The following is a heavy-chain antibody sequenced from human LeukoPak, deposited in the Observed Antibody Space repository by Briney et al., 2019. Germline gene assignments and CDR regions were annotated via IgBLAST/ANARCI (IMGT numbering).Heavy chain of an antibody. J-gene: IGHJ4*02. D-gene: IGHD3-10*01. CDR3: ARHGLPPLWFGELLLSSYFDY. V-gene: IGHV4-59*08. CDR2: IYYSGST. CDR1: GGSISSYY. Sequence: SETLSLTCTVSGGSISSYYWSWIRQPPGKGQEWIGYIYYSGSTNYNPSLKSRVTISVDTSKNQFSLKLSSVTAADTAVYYCARHGLPPLWFGELLLSSYFDYWGQGTLVTVSS.